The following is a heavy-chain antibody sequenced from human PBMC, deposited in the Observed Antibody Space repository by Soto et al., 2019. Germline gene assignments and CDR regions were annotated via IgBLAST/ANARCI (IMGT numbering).Heavy chain of an antibody. Sequence: SATLSLTCTVSGGSISSGDYYWSWIRQPPGKGLEWIGYIYYSGSTYYNPSLKSRVTISVDTSKNQFSLKLSSVTAADTAVYYCATTTTTVVAATPGYFDYWGQGTLVTVSS. CDR3: ATTTTTVVAATPGYFDY. D-gene: IGHD2-15*01. J-gene: IGHJ4*02. CDR2: IYYSGST. V-gene: IGHV4-30-4*01. CDR1: GGSISSGDYY.